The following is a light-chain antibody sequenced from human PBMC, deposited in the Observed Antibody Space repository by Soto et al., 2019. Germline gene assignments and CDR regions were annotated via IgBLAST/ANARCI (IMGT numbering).Light chain of an antibody. CDR1: SSDVGGYNY. Sequence: QSALTQPASVSGSPGQSITISCTGTSSDVGGYNYVSWYQQHPGKAPKLMIYDVSNRPSGVSNRFSGSKSGNTASLTISGLQAEYEADYYCSSYPSSSTPVFGTGTKLTVL. J-gene: IGLJ1*01. CDR3: SSYPSSSTPV. CDR2: DVS. V-gene: IGLV2-14*01.